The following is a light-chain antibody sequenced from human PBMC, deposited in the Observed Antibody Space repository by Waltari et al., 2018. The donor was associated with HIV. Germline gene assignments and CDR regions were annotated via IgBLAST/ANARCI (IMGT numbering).Light chain of an antibody. CDR3: SSYADRNGFYVV. V-gene: IGLV2-8*01. Sequence: QSALTQPPSASGSPGQSVTISCTGTNRAIGGYNSVSWYQQHPGEAPKLVISEVTKRPSGVPDRFSGSKSGTTASLTVSGLQAEDEADYYCSSYADRNGFYVVFGGGTRLTVL. CDR1: NRAIGGYNS. CDR2: EVT. J-gene: IGLJ2*01.